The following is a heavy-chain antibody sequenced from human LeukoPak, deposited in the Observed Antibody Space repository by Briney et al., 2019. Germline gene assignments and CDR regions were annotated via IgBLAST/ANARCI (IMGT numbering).Heavy chain of an antibody. Sequence: GGSLRLSCAASGFTFRSYSMNWVRQTPGKGLEWVSYISSSSSTIYYADSVKGRFTISRDNAKSSLYLQMNSLRAEDTAVYYCARDYYDSSGYGGAHDYWGQGTLVTVSS. J-gene: IGHJ4*02. CDR3: ARDYYDSSGYGGAHDY. CDR2: ISSSSSTI. D-gene: IGHD3-22*01. CDR1: GFTFRSYS. V-gene: IGHV3-48*01.